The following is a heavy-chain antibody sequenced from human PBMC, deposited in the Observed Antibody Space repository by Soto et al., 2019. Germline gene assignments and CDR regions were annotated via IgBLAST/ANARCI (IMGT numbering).Heavy chain of an antibody. Sequence: QVQLVQSGAEVKKPGSSVKVSCKASGGTFSSYTISWVRQAPGQGLEWMERIIPILGIANYAQKFQGRVTITADKSTSTAYMELSSLRSEDTAVYYCARDRVGDSGYDSGENYYYYYGMDVWGQGTTVTVSS. CDR3: ARDRVGDSGYDSGENYYYYYGMDV. CDR2: IIPILGIA. CDR1: GGTFSSYT. J-gene: IGHJ6*02. D-gene: IGHD5-12*01. V-gene: IGHV1-69*08.